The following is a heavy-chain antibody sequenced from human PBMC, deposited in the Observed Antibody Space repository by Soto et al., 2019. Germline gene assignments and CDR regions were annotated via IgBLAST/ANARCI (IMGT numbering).Heavy chain of an antibody. CDR2: INHSGST. V-gene: IGHV4-34*01. J-gene: IGHJ6*02. D-gene: IGHD2-15*01. CDR1: GGSFSGYS. CDR3: ARVATPDYYCGMDV. Sequence: SENLSLTCAVYGGSFSGYSWSWIRQPPGKGLEWIGEINHSGSTNYNPSLKSRVTISVDTSKNQFSLKLSSVTAADTAVYYCARVATPDYYCGMDVWGPGTTGTVSS.